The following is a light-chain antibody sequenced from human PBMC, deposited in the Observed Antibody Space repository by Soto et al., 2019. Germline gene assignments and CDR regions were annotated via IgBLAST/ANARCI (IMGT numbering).Light chain of an antibody. CDR1: QSIKSSS. Sequence: EIVLTQSPGTLSLSPGERATLSCRASQSIKSSSLAWYQQRPGQAPRLLMYGASSRATGIPDKFSGSGSGTEFTLTISRLEPEDFEVYYCQQYGSSPRTFGQGTKVDIK. CDR3: QQYGSSPRT. CDR2: GAS. J-gene: IGKJ1*01. V-gene: IGKV3-20*01.